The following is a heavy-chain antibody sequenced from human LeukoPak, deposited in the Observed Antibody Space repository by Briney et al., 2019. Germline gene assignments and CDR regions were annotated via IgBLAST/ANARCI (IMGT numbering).Heavy chain of an antibody. CDR1: GGTFSSYA. CDR3: ARFYYYGSGNDWYFYGMDV. J-gene: IGHJ6*02. CDR2: IIPIFGTA. Sequence: ASVKVSCKASGGTFSSYAISWVRQAPGQGLEWMGGIIPIFGTANYAQKFQGRVTITTDESTSTAYMELRSLRSDDTAVYYCARFYYYGSGNDWYFYGMDVWGQGTTVTVSS. D-gene: IGHD3-10*01. V-gene: IGHV1-69*05.